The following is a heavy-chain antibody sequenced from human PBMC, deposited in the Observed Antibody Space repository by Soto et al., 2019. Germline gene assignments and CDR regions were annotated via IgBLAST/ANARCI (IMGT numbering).Heavy chain of an antibody. Sequence: EVQLVESGGGLVKPGGSLRLSCAASGFTFSNAWMNWVRQAPGKGLEWVGRIKSKTDGGTTDYAAPVKGRFTISRDDSKNTLYLQMNSLKTEDTAVYYCTTDRTPLEIVVVVAEHFDYWGQGTLVTVSS. V-gene: IGHV3-15*07. CDR2: IKSKTDGGTT. D-gene: IGHD2-15*01. CDR3: TTDRTPLEIVVVVAEHFDY. J-gene: IGHJ4*02. CDR1: GFTFSNAW.